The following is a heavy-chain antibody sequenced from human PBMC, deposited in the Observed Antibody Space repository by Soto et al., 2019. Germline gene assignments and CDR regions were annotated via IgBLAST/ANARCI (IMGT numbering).Heavy chain of an antibody. CDR2: IYHSGST. CDR1: GGSISSGGYS. Sequence: PSETLSLTCAVSGGSISSGGYSWSWIRQPPGKGLEWIGYIYHSGSTYYNPSLKSRVTISVDRSKNQFSLKLSSVAAADTAVYYCAGRYGGTLDYWGQGTLVTVSS. D-gene: IGHD4-17*01. CDR3: AGRYGGTLDY. J-gene: IGHJ4*02. V-gene: IGHV4-30-2*01.